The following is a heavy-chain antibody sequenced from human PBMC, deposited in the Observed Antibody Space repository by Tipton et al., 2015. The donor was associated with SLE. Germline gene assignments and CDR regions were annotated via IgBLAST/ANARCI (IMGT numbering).Heavy chain of an antibody. V-gene: IGHV4-31*01. D-gene: IGHD3/OR15-3a*01. CDR1: GASISTDGAY. J-gene: IGHJ4*01. CDR3: ARGVVGLVLIYFDH. CDR2: IYYSGTT. Sequence: TLSLTCTVSGASISTDGAYWSWIRQHPGKGLEWIGNIYYSGTTYYNTSFKSQFTISVDTSNNQFSLKVNSVTAADTAVYYCARGVVGLVLIYFDHWGQGALVTVSS.